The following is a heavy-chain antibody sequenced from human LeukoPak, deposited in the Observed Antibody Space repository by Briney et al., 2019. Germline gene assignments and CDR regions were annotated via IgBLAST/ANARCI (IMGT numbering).Heavy chain of an antibody. CDR2: IYYSGST. CDR1: GFTFSSYAMH. J-gene: IGHJ6*02. Sequence: LRLSCAASGFTFSSYAMHWIRQHPGKGLEWIGYIYYSGSTYYNPSLKSRVSISVDTSKNQFPLKLSSVTAADTAVYYCARDRYDSYPMDVWGQGTTVTVSS. D-gene: IGHD3-3*01. CDR3: ARDRYDSYPMDV. V-gene: IGHV4-31*02.